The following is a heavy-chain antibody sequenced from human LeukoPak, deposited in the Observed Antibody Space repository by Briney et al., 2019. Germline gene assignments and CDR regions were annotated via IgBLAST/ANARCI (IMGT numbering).Heavy chain of an antibody. V-gene: IGHV1-18*01. Sequence: ASVKVSCTASGYTFTSYGINWVRQAPGQGLEWMGCISAYNGNTNYAQKLQGRVTMTRDTSTSTVYMELRSLRSDDTALYYCARGGDMRVVGAFDIWGQGTMVTVSS. CDR3: ARGGDMRVVGAFDI. D-gene: IGHD3-22*01. CDR1: GYTFTSYG. CDR2: ISAYNGNT. J-gene: IGHJ3*02.